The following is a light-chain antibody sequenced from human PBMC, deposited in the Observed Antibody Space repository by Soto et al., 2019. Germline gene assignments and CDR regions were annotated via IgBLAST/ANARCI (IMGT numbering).Light chain of an antibody. CDR2: DVN. V-gene: IGLV2-11*01. Sequence: QSALTQPRSVSGSRGQSVTISCTGISSDVGGYHYVSWYQQHPGKAPKLMTYDVNKRPSGVPDRFSGSKSGNTASLTISGLQAEDEADYYCCTYAGSYSFVFGGGTQLTVL. CDR3: CTYAGSYSFV. CDR1: SSDVGGYHY. J-gene: IGLJ2*01.